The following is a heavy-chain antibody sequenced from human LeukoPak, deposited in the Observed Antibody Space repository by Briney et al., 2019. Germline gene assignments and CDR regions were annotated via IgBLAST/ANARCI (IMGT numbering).Heavy chain of an antibody. Sequence: GGSLRLSCAASGCTFSSYVMSWVRQAPGKGLEWVSHISASGGSAYYADSVKGRFTISKDNSKNTLYLQMSSLRVDDTAVYYCARDHGRTPYDYWGQGTLVTVSS. V-gene: IGHV3-23*01. J-gene: IGHJ4*02. CDR1: GCTFSSYV. CDR2: ISASGGSA. D-gene: IGHD5-24*01. CDR3: ARDHGRTPYDY.